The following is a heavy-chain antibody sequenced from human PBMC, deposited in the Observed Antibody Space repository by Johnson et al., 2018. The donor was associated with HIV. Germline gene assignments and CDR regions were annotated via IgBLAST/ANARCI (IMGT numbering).Heavy chain of an antibody. J-gene: IGHJ3*02. V-gene: IGHV3-20*04. CDR3: ARDPSRSPGAFDI. Sequence: VQLVESGGGLVQPGGSLRLSCAASGFTFDDYGMSWVRQAPWKGLEWVSGINWNGGSTGYADSVKGRFTISRDNAKNSLYLQVNSLRAEDMTVYYCARDPSRSPGAFDIWGQGTMVTVSS. CDR2: INWNGGST. CDR1: GFTFDDYG.